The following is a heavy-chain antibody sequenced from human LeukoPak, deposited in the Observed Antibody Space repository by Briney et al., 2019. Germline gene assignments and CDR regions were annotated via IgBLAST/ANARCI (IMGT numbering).Heavy chain of an antibody. V-gene: IGHV3-30*02. CDR1: GFTFSSYG. Sequence: PGGSLRLSCAASGFTFSSYGMHWVRQAPGKGLEWVAFIRYDGTNKYYADSVKGRFTISRDNSKNTLYLQMNSLRAEDTAVYYCAKDDGWDIGTVTIPHDYWGQGTLVTVSS. CDR2: IRYDGTNK. J-gene: IGHJ4*02. CDR3: AKDDGWDIGTVTIPHDY. D-gene: IGHD4-17*01.